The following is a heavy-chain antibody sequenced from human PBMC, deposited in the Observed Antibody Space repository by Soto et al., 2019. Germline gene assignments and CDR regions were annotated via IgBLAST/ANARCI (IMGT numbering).Heavy chain of an antibody. CDR3: ARDRKKMATARHYYYGMDV. CDR1: GFTFSSYA. Sequence: QVQLVESGGGVVQPGRSLRLSCAASGFTFSSYAMHWVRQAPGKGLEWVAVISYDGSNKYYADSVKGRFTISRDNSKNTLYLQMNSLRAEDTAVYYCARDRKKMATARHYYYGMDVW. D-gene: IGHD5-18*01. CDR2: ISYDGSNK. J-gene: IGHJ6*01. V-gene: IGHV3-30-3*01.